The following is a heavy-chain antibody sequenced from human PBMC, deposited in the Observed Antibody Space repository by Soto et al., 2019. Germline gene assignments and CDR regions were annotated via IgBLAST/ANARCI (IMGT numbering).Heavy chain of an antibody. CDR1: GFTVYNNY. CDR3: TGHFTYGTFEF. CDR2: IHGGGRT. Sequence: ESGGALVQPGGSLRLSCEVSGFTVYNNYMTWVRQAPGKGLEWVSTIHGGGRTYYADSIKGRFTVSRDNSQNTMYLQINSLRGDDTAVYYCTGHFTYGTFEFWGQGTLVTVSS. V-gene: IGHV3-53*04. J-gene: IGHJ4*02. D-gene: IGHD1-26*01.